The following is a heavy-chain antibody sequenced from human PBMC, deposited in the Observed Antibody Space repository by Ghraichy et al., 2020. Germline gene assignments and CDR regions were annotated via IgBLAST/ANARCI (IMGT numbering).Heavy chain of an antibody. J-gene: IGHJ6*02. CDR2: IYSGGST. Sequence: GGSLRLSCAASGFTVSSNYMSWVRQAPGKGLEWVSVIYSGGSTYYADSVKGRFTISRVNSKNTLYLQMNSLRAEDTAVYYCARCITMYGMDVWGQGTTVTVSS. D-gene: IGHD3-10*01. CDR3: ARCITMYGMDV. CDR1: GFTVSSNY. V-gene: IGHV3-53*01.